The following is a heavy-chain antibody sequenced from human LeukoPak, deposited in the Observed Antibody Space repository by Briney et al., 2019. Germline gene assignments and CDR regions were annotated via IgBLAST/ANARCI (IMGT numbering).Heavy chain of an antibody. Sequence: PSETLSLTCTVSGGSISSYYWSWIRQPPGKGLEWIGYIYYSGSTNYNPSLKSRVTISVDTSKNQFSLKLSSVTAADTAVYYCARWSVAGTFSDYWGQGTLVTVSS. D-gene: IGHD6-19*01. CDR1: GGSISSYY. CDR3: ARWSVAGTFSDY. V-gene: IGHV4-59*12. CDR2: IYYSGST. J-gene: IGHJ4*02.